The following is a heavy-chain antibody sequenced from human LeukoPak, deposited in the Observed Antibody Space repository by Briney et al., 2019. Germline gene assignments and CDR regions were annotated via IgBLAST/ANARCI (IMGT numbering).Heavy chain of an antibody. J-gene: IGHJ6*02. CDR2: ISWNSGSI. CDR1: GFTFDDYA. V-gene: IGHV3-9*01. CDR3: AKEQQLAPPYYGMDV. D-gene: IGHD6-13*01. Sequence: PGRSLRLSCAASGFTFDDYAMHWVRQAPGKGLEWVSGISWNSGSIGYADSVKGRFTISRDNAKNSLYLQMNSLRAEDTALYYCAKEQQLAPPYYGMDVWGQGTTVTVSS.